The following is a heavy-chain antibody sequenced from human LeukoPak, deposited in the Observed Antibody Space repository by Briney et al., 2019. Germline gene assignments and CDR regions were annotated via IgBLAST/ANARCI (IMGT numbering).Heavy chain of an antibody. CDR3: ARDPGGDNAY. J-gene: IGHJ4*02. CDR1: GFTFSSYA. V-gene: IGHV3-66*01. Sequence: GGSLRPSCAASGFTFSSYAMSWVRQAPGKGLEWVSLIFNDGSTYYADSVKARFTISRDNSMDTLYLQMNSLRVEDTAVYYCARDPGGDNAYWGQGTLVTVSS. CDR2: IFNDGST. D-gene: IGHD4-17*01.